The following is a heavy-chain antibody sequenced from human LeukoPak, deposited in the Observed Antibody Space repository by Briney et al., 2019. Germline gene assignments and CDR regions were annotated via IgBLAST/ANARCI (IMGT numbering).Heavy chain of an antibody. CDR1: GGSFSGYY. Sequence: SETLSLTCAVYGGSFSGYYWSWIRQPPGKGLEWIGEINHSGSTNYNPSLKSRVTISVDTSKNQFSLKLSSVTAADTAVYYCTDGSYPDAFDIWGQGTMVTVSS. J-gene: IGHJ3*02. CDR3: TDGSYPDAFDI. CDR2: INHSGST. V-gene: IGHV4-34*01. D-gene: IGHD1-26*01.